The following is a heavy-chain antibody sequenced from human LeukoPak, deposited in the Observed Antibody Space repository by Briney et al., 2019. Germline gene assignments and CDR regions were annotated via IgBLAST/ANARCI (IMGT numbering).Heavy chain of an antibody. J-gene: IGHJ3*02. CDR3: ARDRQIDAFDI. Sequence: GGSLRLSCAASGFIVSTYTMHWVRQAPGKGLEWVSYISGSSSSIYYADSVRGRFTISRDNAKNSLYLQMNSLRAEDTAVYYCARDRQIDAFDIWGQGTMVTVSS. CDR1: GFIVSTYT. CDR2: ISGSSSSI. V-gene: IGHV3-48*01.